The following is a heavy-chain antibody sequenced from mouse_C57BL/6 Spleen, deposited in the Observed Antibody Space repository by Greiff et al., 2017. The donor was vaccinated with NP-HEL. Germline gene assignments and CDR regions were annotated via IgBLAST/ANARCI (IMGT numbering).Heavy chain of an antibody. D-gene: IGHD1-1*01. CDR1: GFTFSDYG. Sequence: EVMLVESGGGLVKPGGSLKLSCAASGFTFSDYGMHWVRQAPEKGLEWVAYISSGSSTIYYADTVKGRFTISRDNAKNTLFLQMTSLRSEDTAMYYCARPDYYGSSPFDYWGQGTTLTVSS. V-gene: IGHV5-17*01. CDR3: ARPDYYGSSPFDY. CDR2: ISSGSSTI. J-gene: IGHJ2*01.